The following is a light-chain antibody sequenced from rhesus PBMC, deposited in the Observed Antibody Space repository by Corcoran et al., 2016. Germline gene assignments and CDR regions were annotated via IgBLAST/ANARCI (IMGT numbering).Light chain of an antibody. Sequence: DIQMTQSPSCLSASVGDTVTISCRASQSISSYLNWFQQKPGKAPKRLFYAASSLESGVPSRFSGSGSGTDFTLTISSLLPEDFAVNYCLQHTSYPLTFGGGTKVELK. CDR3: LQHTSYPLT. CDR2: AAS. J-gene: IGKJ4*01. V-gene: IGKV1-28*02. CDR1: QSISSY.